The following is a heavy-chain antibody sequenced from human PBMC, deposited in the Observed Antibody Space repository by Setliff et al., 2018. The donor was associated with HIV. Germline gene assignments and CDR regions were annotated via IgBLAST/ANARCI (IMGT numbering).Heavy chain of an antibody. CDR3: VRHVDSDTSGHPDWFDP. V-gene: IGHV4-39*01. J-gene: IGHJ5*02. CDR2: LYYSGEI. Sequence: SETLSLTCTASGGSVNSRNYFWGWIRQPPGKGLEWIGTLYYSGEIRYNPSLKSRVTISVDTSKNQFSLNLNSVTAADTAVYYCVRHVDSDTSGHPDWFDPWGQGTLVTVSS. D-gene: IGHD3-22*01. CDR1: GGSVNSRNYF.